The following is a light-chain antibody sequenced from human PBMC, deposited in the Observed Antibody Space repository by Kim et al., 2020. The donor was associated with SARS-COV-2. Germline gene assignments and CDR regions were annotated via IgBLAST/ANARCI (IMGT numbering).Light chain of an antibody. Sequence: VTVTCARSSGSVDTNDVQWYQQRPGHAPTTVIYEDNQSPSGVADRFSGSIDSSSNSASLTISELKTEDEADYYCQSYDNTYPSVIFGGGTQLTVL. V-gene: IGLV6-57*03. CDR2: EDN. CDR1: SGSVDTND. CDR3: QSYDNTYPSVI. J-gene: IGLJ2*01.